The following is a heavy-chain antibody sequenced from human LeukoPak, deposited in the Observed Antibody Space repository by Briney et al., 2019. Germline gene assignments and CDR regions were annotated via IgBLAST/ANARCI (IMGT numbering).Heavy chain of an antibody. CDR3: ARVVTTVTSTRYYFDY. V-gene: IGHV3-11*05. CDR2: ISSSSSYT. CDR1: GFTFSDYY. J-gene: IGHJ4*02. Sequence: PGGSLRLSCAASGFTFSDYYMSWIRQAPGKGLEWVSYISSSSSYTNYADSVKGRFTISRDNAKNSLYLQMNSLRAEDTAVYYCARVVTTVTSTRYYFDYWGQGTLVTVSP. D-gene: IGHD4-17*01.